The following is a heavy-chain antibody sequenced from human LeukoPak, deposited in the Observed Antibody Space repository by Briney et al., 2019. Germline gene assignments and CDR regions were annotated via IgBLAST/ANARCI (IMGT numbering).Heavy chain of an antibody. D-gene: IGHD6-6*01. V-gene: IGHV3-23*01. CDR1: GFTFSSYA. J-gene: IGHJ4*02. CDR3: AKDLLRGIAARRLGY. CDR2: ISGSGGST. Sequence: GGSLRLSCAASGFTFSSYAMSWVRQAPGKGLEWVSAISGSGGSTYYADSVKGRFTISRDNSKNTLYPQMNSLRAEDTAVYYCAKDLLRGIAARRLGYWGQGTLVTVSS.